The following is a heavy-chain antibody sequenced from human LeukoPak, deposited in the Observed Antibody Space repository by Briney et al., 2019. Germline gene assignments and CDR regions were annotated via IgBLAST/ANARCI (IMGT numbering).Heavy chain of an antibody. CDR3: ARGVVLSGTSVFDH. J-gene: IGHJ4*02. CDR2: INSDGSST. Sequence: GSLRLSCAASGFTFSVYWIHWVRQAPGKGLVWVSRINSDGSSTIYADSVRGRFTISRDNAENTVFLQMNSLRAEDTAVYYCARGVVLSGTSVFDHWGQGTLVTVSS. CDR1: GFTFSVYW. D-gene: IGHD2-21*01. V-gene: IGHV3-74*01.